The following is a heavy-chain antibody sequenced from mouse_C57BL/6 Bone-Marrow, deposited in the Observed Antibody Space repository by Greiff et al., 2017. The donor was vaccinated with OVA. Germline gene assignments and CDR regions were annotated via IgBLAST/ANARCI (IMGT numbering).Heavy chain of an antibody. CDR1: GFTFSDYY. CDR3: ARQSPYCYYAMDY. J-gene: IGHJ4*01. CDR2: ISNGGGST. D-gene: IGHD1-1*01. V-gene: IGHV5-12*01. Sequence: EAMLVESGGGLVQPGGSLKLSCAASGFTFSDYYMYWVRQTPEKRLEWVAYISNGGGSTYYPDTVKGRFTISRDNAKNTLYLQMSRLKSEDTAMYYCARQSPYCYYAMDYWGQGTSVTVSS.